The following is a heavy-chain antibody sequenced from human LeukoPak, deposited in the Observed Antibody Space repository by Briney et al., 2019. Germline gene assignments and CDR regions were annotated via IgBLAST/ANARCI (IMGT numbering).Heavy chain of an antibody. CDR1: GYTFTSNY. J-gene: IGHJ4*02. Sequence: ASVKVSCKASGYTFTSNYIHWVRQAPGQGLEWMGMIYPRDGSTSYAQKFQGRVTVTRDTSTSTVYMELSSLRSEDTAVYYCARVSGSHRLFDYWGQGTLVTVSS. CDR2: IYPRDGST. D-gene: IGHD1-26*01. V-gene: IGHV1-46*01. CDR3: ARVSGSHRLFDY.